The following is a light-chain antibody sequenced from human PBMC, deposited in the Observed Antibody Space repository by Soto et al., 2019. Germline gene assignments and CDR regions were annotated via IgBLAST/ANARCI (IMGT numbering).Light chain of an antibody. CDR1: QNVYTN. J-gene: IGKJ4*01. V-gene: IGKV3-15*01. CDR3: QQCRNCPLI. CDR2: DAS. Sequence: EIEMTQSPATLSVAPGEGATLSCKASQNVYTNLAWYQQRPGQPPRLLIYDASTRATGISARFSGSGYGTEFTLTISSLQSEDFAVYFCQQCRNCPLIFGGGTKVEIK.